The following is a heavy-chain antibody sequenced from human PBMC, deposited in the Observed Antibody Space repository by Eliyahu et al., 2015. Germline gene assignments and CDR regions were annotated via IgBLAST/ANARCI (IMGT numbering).Heavy chain of an antibody. J-gene: IGHJ6*02. V-gene: IGHV5-51*01. CDR2: IYPGDSDT. D-gene: IGHD5-12*01. CDR3: ARRGGYEFGRSSHWYYYGMDV. Sequence: RELRGKGXEXMGXIYPGDSDTRYRPSCQGQVTISADKSISTAYLQWSSLKAXDTAMYYCARRGGYEFGRSSHWYYYGMDVWGQGTTVTVSS.